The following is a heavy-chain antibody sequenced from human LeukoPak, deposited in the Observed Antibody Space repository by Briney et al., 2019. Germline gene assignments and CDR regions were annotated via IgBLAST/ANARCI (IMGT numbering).Heavy chain of an antibody. CDR2: IKEDGSER. V-gene: IGHV3-7*03. CDR1: AFIFSGHW. CDR3: ARERWHCRVNCYSVYYYALDV. J-gene: IGHJ6*02. D-gene: IGHD2-15*01. Sequence: PGGSLRLSCEGSAFIFSGHWMNWVRQTPGKGLEWVASIKEDGSERQYVDSVKGRFSISRDNTKGSLFLQLNSLRAEDTAVYYCARERWHCRVNCYSVYYYALDVWGQGTTVTVSS.